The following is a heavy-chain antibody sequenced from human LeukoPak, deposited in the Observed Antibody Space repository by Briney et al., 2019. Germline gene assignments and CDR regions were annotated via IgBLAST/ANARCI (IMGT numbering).Heavy chain of an antibody. Sequence: GGSLRLSCAASGVTFSNHSMHWVRQAPGKGLVWVSGISNDGTSTTYADSVKGRFTISRDNAKNTLYLQMHSLRAEDTAVYSCARGWFGPDSCGQGTLVTVSS. CDR2: ISNDGTST. D-gene: IGHD3-10*01. CDR3: ARGWFGPDS. CDR1: GVTFSNHS. J-gene: IGHJ5*01. V-gene: IGHV3-74*01.